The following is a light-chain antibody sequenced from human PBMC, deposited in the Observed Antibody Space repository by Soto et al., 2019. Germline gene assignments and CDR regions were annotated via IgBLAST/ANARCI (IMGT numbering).Light chain of an antibody. V-gene: IGKV3D-15*01. Sequence: ETVMTQSPATLSVSPGEGVTLSCRASQSISTNSAWYQQKPGQSPRLLMYGASTGATDIPARFSGSGSGTEFTLTISSLQSEDFAVYYCQQYGSWPYTFGQGTKLEIK. CDR3: QQYGSWPYT. CDR2: GAS. J-gene: IGKJ2*01. CDR1: QSISTN.